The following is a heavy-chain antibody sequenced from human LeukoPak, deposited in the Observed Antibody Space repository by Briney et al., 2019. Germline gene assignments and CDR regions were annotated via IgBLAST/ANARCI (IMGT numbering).Heavy chain of an antibody. V-gene: IGHV3-30*04. J-gene: IGHJ6*02. Sequence: PGGSLRLSCAASGFTFSSYAMHWVRQAPGKGLEWVAVISYDGSNKYYADSVKGRFTISRDNSKNTLYLQMNSLRAEDTAVYYCAREGYYGSGSYLPYYYYGMDVWGQGTTVTVPS. D-gene: IGHD3-10*01. CDR2: ISYDGSNK. CDR3: AREGYYGSGSYLPYYYYGMDV. CDR1: GFTFSSYA.